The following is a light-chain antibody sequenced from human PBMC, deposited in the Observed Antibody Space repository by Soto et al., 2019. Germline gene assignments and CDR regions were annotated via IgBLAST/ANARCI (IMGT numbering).Light chain of an antibody. J-gene: IGKJ1*01. V-gene: IGKV3-20*01. CDR1: HSVSNNY. CDR3: QKYGSSGT. CDR2: GAS. Sequence: DIVLPQAPGTLSVSPGERPTLSCRASHSVSNNYLAWYQQQPGQAPRLLIYGASNRATGIPDRFSGSGSGTVFTLTISIQEPEVVAVYYCQKYGSSGTFGQGTKVGIK.